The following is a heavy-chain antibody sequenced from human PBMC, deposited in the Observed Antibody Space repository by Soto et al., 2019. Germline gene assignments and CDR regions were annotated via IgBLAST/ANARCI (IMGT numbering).Heavy chain of an antibody. J-gene: IGHJ3*02. CDR1: GYTFTSYG. CDR3: ARDSIRGPGDDALDI. V-gene: IGHV1-18*01. Sequence: QVQLVQSGAEGKKPGASVQVSCKASGYTFTSYGISWVRQAPGQGLERMGWISAYNGNTNYAQKLQGRVTMTTDTSTSTAYMELGSLRSDDTAVYYCARDSIRGPGDDALDIWCQGTMVTVSS. D-gene: IGHD3-16*01. CDR2: ISAYNGNT.